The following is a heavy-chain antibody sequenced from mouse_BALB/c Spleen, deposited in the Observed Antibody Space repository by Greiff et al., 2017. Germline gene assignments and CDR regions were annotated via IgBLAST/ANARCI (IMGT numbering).Heavy chain of an antibody. CDR3: ARSGYGMDY. D-gene: IGHD3-2*02. V-gene: IGHV5-17*02. CDR1: GFTFSSFG. J-gene: IGHJ4*01. CDR2: ISSGSSTI. Sequence: EVHLVESGGGLVQPGGSRKLSCAASGFTFSSFGMHWVRQAPEKGLEWVAYISSGSSTIYYADTVKGRFTISRDNPKNTLFLQMTSLRSEDTAMYYCARSGYGMDYWGQGTSVTVSS.